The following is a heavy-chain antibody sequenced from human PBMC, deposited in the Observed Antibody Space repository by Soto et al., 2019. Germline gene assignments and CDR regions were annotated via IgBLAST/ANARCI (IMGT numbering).Heavy chain of an antibody. Sequence: EEQLVESGGGVVRPGGSLTLSCAASGFRFDDFGMSWVRQAPGKGLEWVSGITWNGVTTGYVKSVKGRFTISRDNAKNSLYLQMGSLRAEDTAIYYCARDGCVAVAVDAFAIWGQGTMVSVSS. CDR3: ARDGCVAVAVDAFAI. J-gene: IGHJ3*02. V-gene: IGHV3-20*04. CDR2: ITWNGVTT. CDR1: GFRFDDFG. D-gene: IGHD6-19*01.